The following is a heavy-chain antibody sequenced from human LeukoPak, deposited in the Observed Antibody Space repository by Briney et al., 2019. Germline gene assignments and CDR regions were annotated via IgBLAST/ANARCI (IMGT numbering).Heavy chain of an antibody. CDR2: IYYSGST. V-gene: IGHV4-39*07. Sequence: SETLSLTCTVSGGSMTNSTYYWGWIRQPPGKGLEWIGSIYYSGSTNYKPSLKSRVTISVDTSKNQFSLKLSSVTAADTAVYYCARGGYYGSGNDFRFDPWGQGTLVTVSS. CDR3: ARGGYYGSGNDFRFDP. J-gene: IGHJ5*02. D-gene: IGHD3-10*01. CDR1: GGSMTNSTYY.